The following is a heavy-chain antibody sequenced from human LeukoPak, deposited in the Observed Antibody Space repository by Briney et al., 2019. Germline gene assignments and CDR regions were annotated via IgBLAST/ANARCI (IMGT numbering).Heavy chain of an antibody. CDR1: NGSISSSRYY. CDR2: IYYSGST. J-gene: IGHJ5*02. Sequence: PSETLSLTCTVSNGSISSSRYYWAWIRQPPGKGLEWIGSIYYSGSTHYNPSQKSRVTISVDTSKNQFSLKLISVTAADTAVYYCARHGVPWSSLVTDNYFDPWGQGTLVTVSS. D-gene: IGHD5-24*01. V-gene: IGHV4-39*01. CDR3: ARHGVPWSSLVTDNYFDP.